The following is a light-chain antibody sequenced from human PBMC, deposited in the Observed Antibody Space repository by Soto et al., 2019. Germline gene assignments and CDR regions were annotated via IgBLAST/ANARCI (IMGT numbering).Light chain of an antibody. CDR2: AAS. Sequence: DIQLTRSPSFLSASVGDRVTITCLASQDISTSLAWYQQKPGKAPKLLIYAASTLQSGVPSRFSGSGSGADFILTITRLQPEDFATYYCQQLNGYPVTFGQGTRLEI. CDR3: QQLNGYPVT. J-gene: IGKJ5*01. V-gene: IGKV1-9*01. CDR1: QDISTS.